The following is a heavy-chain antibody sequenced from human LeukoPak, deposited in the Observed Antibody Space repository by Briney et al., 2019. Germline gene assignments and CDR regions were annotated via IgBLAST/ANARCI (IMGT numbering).Heavy chain of an antibody. V-gene: IGHV4-61*01. D-gene: IGHD2-2*01. CDR1: GGSVSSRSYY. CDR3: ARAGGYCSSTSCYEYDY. Sequence: SETLSLTCTVSGGSVSSRSYYWSWIRQPPGKGLEWIGEINHSGSTNYNPSLKSRVTISVDTSKNQFSLKLSSVTAADTAVYYCARAGGYCSSTSCYEYDYWGQGTLVTVSS. CDR2: INHSGST. J-gene: IGHJ4*02.